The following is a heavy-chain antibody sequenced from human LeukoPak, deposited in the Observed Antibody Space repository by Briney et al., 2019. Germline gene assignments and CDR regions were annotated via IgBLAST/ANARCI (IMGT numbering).Heavy chain of an antibody. V-gene: IGHV3-7*01. D-gene: IGHD2-2*01. CDR1: GFTFSSYW. CDR2: IKQDGSEK. Sequence: GGSLRLSCAASGFTFSSYWMSWVRQAPGKGLEWVANIKQDGSEKYYVDSVKGRFTISRDNAKNSLYLQLNSLRAEDTAVYYCAREGCSSTSCYEWYFDLWGRGTLVTVSS. J-gene: IGHJ2*01. CDR3: AREGCSSTSCYEWYFDL.